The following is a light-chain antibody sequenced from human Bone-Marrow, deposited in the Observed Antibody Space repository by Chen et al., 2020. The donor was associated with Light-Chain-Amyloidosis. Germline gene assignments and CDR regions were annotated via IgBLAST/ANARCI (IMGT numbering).Light chain of an antibody. J-gene: IGLJ1*01. CDR3: SSYTITNTLV. CDR2: EVT. Sequence: HSALTQPASVSGSPGQSITISCTGTSSDVGGDNHVSWYQQHPDKAPKLMIYEVTNRPSWVPDRFSASKSDNTASLTISGLQTEDEADYFCSSYTITNTLVFGSGTRVTVL. V-gene: IGLV2-14*01. CDR1: SSDVGGDNH.